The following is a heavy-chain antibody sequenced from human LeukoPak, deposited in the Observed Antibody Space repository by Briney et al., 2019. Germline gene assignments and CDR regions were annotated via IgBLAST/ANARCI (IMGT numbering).Heavy chain of an antibody. V-gene: IGHV1-2*04. CDR2: INPNSGGT. CDR3: ARDDRAAAGTKGLFY. J-gene: IGHJ4*02. CDR1: GYTFTGYY. Sequence: GASVKVSCKASGYTFTGYYMHWVRQAPGQGLEWMGWINPNSGGTNYAQKFQGWVTMTRDTSISTAYMELSRLRSDDTAVYYCARDDRAAAGTKGLFYWGQGTLVTVSS. D-gene: IGHD6-13*01.